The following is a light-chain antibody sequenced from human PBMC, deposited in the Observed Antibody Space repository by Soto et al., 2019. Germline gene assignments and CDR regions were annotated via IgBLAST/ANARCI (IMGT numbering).Light chain of an antibody. V-gene: IGLV2-14*01. CDR3: TSYTSSSTLYV. J-gene: IGLJ1*01. CDR2: DVR. Sequence: QSVLTQPASLSGSPGQSITISCTGNSSDVGGYNYVSWYQQHPGKAPKLMIYDVRNRASGASNRFSGSKSGNTASLTISGLQAEDEADYYCTSYTSSSTLYVFGTGTKVT. CDR1: SSDVGGYNY.